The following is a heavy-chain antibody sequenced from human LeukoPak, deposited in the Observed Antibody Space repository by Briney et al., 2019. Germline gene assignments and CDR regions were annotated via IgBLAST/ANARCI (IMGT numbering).Heavy chain of an antibody. CDR2: INHSGST. CDR1: GGSFRGYY. D-gene: IGHD5-18*01. CDR3: ARGDNYGYRY. Sequence: SETLSLTCAVYGGSFRGYYWSWIRQPPGKGLEWIGEINHSGSTNYTPSLKSRVTISVDTSKNQFSLKLSSVTAADTAVYYCARGDNYGYRYWGQGTLVTVSS. V-gene: IGHV4-34*01. J-gene: IGHJ4*02.